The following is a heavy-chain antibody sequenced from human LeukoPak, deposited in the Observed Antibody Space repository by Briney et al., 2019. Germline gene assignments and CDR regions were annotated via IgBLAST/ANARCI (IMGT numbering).Heavy chain of an antibody. CDR3: TKDSHAFDI. V-gene: IGHV3-30*02. Sequence: GGSLRLSCVASGFTFSNYGMHWVRQAPGKGLEWVAVIWYDGSNKYYADSVKGRFTISRDNSKNTLYLQMNSLRADDTAVYYCTKDSHAFDIWGQGTMVTVSS. CDR2: IWYDGSNK. CDR1: GFTFSNYG. J-gene: IGHJ3*02.